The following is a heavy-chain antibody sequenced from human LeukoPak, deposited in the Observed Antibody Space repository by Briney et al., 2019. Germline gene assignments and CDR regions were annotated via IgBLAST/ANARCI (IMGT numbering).Heavy chain of an antibody. D-gene: IGHD1-14*01. CDR1: GFTFSSYA. CDR3: ARDGLREGTLDY. Sequence: GGSLRLSCAASGFTFSSYAMHWVRQAPGKGLEWVAVISYDGSNKYYADSVKGRFTISRDNSKNTPYLQMNSLRAEDTAVYYCARDGLREGTLDYWGQGTLVTVSS. J-gene: IGHJ4*02. CDR2: ISYDGSNK. V-gene: IGHV3-30*01.